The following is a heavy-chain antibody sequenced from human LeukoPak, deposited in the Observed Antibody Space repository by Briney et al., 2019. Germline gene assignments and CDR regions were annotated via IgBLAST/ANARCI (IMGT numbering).Heavy chain of an antibody. CDR2: INPSGGST. D-gene: IGHD6-19*01. CDR3: AIAGSGWLVWFDP. J-gene: IGHJ5*02. Sequence: ASVKVSCKASGYTFTSYYMHWVRQAPGQGLEWMGIINPSGGSTSYAQMFQGRVTITSDMYTSTVYMELSSLRSEDTAVYYCAIAGSGWLVWFDPWGQGTLVTVSS. CDR1: GYTFTSYY. V-gene: IGHV1-46*01.